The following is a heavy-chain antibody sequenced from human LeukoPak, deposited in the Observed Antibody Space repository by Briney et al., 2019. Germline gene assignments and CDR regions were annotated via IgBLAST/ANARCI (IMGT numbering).Heavy chain of an antibody. CDR3: AREGVPAAFDI. CDR1: GFTFSSYS. Sequence: GGSLRLSCAASGFTFSSYSMNWVREAPGKGLEWVSSFRSDNGNRDYADSVKGRFTISRDNAMKSLYLQMNSLRAEDTAVYYCAREGVPAAFDIWGQGTMVTVSS. D-gene: IGHD2-2*01. CDR2: FRSDNGNR. J-gene: IGHJ3*02. V-gene: IGHV3-21*01.